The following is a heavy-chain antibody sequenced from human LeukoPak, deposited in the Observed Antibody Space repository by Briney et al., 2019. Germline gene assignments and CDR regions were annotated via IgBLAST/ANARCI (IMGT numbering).Heavy chain of an antibody. J-gene: IGHJ6*02. V-gene: IGHV6-1*01. Sequence: SQTLSLTCAISGDSVSTNSAAWNWIRQSPSRGLEWLGRTYYRSKWYNDYAVSVKSRITINPDTSKNHFSLQLNSVTPEDTAVYYCARGSGSDYYYYYGMDVWGQGTTVTVSS. CDR1: GDSVSTNSAA. CDR2: TYYRSKWYN. CDR3: ARGSGSDYYYYYGMDV. D-gene: IGHD6-19*01.